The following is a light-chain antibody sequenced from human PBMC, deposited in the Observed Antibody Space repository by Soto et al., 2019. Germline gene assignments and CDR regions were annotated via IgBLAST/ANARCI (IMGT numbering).Light chain of an antibody. Sequence: EIVMTQSPDSLSLSPGAGATHSCRASRSISRYLAWYQHQTGQATRLLIYGASTRATGITARFSGSGSGTEFTLTISSLQSEDFAVYYCHQYNNWTRTFAPGTKVDI. CDR3: HQYNNWTRT. J-gene: IGKJ1*01. CDR1: RSISRY. V-gene: IGKV3-15*01. CDR2: GAS.